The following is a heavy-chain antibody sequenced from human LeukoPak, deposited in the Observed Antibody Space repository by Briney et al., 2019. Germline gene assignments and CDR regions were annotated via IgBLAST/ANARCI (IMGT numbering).Heavy chain of an antibody. CDR1: GYPFTGYY. CDR2: INPNSGGT. D-gene: IGHD5-18*01. Sequence: ASVKVSCKASGYPFTGYYLHWVRQAPGQGLEWMAWINPNSGGTNYAQKFQGRVTMTRDTSISTAYMELSRLRSDDTAVYYCARDLHTAMVRYSLYYFDYWGQGTLVTVSS. V-gene: IGHV1-2*02. J-gene: IGHJ4*02. CDR3: ARDLHTAMVRYSLYYFDY.